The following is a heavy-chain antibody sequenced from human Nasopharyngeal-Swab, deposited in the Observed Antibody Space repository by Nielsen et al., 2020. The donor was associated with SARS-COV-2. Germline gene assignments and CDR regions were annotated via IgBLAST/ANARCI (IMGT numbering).Heavy chain of an antibody. CDR2: VVYSGRT. D-gene: IGHD1-1*01. Sequence: SEPLSLTCTVSGGSASSDIYSWSWIRQPPGKGLEWIGYVVYSGRTNYNPSLKSRVTISVDTSKDQFSLKLNSVTAADTAMYFCARTTTTTPFDSWGQGTLVAVSS. V-gene: IGHV4-61*01. CDR3: ARTTTTTPFDS. J-gene: IGHJ4*02. CDR1: GGSASSDIYS.